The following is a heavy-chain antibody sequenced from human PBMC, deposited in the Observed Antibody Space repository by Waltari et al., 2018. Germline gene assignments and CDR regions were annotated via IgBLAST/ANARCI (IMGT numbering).Heavy chain of an antibody. V-gene: IGHV3-23*04. CDR2: VSANGDST. J-gene: IGHJ4*02. CDR3: AKAMAVTPYYFDY. Sequence: EVQLVESGGGLVQPGGSLRLSCAGSGVTFTGFPFSSYAMSWVRQAPGKGLEWVSGVSANGDSTYYADSVKGRFTISRDNSKNTLYLQVNSLRAEDTAVYYCAKAMAVTPYYFDYWGQGTLVTVSS. CDR1: GVTFTGFPFSSYA. D-gene: IGHD2-21*02.